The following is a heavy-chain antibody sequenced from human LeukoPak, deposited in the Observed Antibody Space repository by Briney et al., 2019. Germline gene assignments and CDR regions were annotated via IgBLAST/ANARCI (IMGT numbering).Heavy chain of an antibody. V-gene: IGHV1-69*05. CDR1: GGTFSSYA. CDR2: IIPIFGTA. J-gene: IGHJ4*02. Sequence: SVKVSCKASGGTFSSYAISWVRQAPGQGLEWMGGIIPIFGTANYAQKFQGRVTITTDESTSTAYMELSSLRSEDTAVYYCARVSRYYYDSSGRFDYWGQGTLVTISS. CDR3: ARVSRYYYDSSGRFDY. D-gene: IGHD3-22*01.